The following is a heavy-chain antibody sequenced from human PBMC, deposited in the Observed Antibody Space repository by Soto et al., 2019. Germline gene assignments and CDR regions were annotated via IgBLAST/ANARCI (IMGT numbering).Heavy chain of an antibody. CDR1: GGSISSGGYY. CDR2: IYYSGST. V-gene: IGHV4-31*03. J-gene: IGHJ4*02. D-gene: IGHD3-9*01. CDR3: ARDLDILNGFFDY. Sequence: PSETLSLTCTVSGGSISSGGYYWSWIRQHPGKGLEWIGYIYYSGSTYYNPSLKSRVTISVDTSKNQFSLKLSSVTAADTAVYYCARDLDILNGFFDYWGQGTLVTVSS.